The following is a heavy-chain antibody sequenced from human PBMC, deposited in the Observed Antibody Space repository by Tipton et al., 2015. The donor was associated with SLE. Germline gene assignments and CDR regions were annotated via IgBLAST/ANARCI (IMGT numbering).Heavy chain of an antibody. CDR2: IYYSGII. Sequence: TLSLTCTVSGGSISSHYWTWIRQPPGKGLEWFVHIYYSGIINYNPSLMSRVTMSVDTSKNQLSLKLKCMTAADTAIYYCARASARADWSFYFWGRGTLVSVSS. D-gene: IGHD6-19*01. CDR3: ARASARADWSFYF. V-gene: IGHV4-59*11. CDR1: GGSISSHY. J-gene: IGHJ2*01.